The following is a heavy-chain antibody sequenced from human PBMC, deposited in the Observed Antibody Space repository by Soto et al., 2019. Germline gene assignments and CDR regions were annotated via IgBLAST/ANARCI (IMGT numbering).Heavy chain of an antibody. D-gene: IGHD3-10*01. CDR2: VYYGGET. CDR3: AYGLGSPYYFHS. J-gene: IGHJ4*02. CDR1: GFSITSSGYY. Sequence: QVQLQESGPGLVKPSQTLSLTCSVSGFSITSSGYYWHWIRQVPGKGLEWIGYVYYGGETYYRPSLKSRIAISVDTSKNQLSLKMTSTTAADTAVYFCAYGLGSPYYFHSWGQGTLVTVSS. V-gene: IGHV4-31*03.